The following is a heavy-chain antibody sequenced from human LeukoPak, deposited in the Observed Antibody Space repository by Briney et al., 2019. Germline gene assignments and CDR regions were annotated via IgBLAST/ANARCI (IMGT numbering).Heavy chain of an antibody. D-gene: IGHD2-21*02. V-gene: IGHV3-30*18. Sequence: GRSLRLSCAASGFTFSSYGMHWVRQAPGKGLEGVAVISYEGSNKYYADSVKGRFTISRDNSKNTLYLQMNSLRAEDTAVYYCAKDQDPNCGGDCYSFDYCGQGTLVTVSS. CDR3: AKDQDPNCGGDCYSFDY. CDR2: ISYEGSNK. CDR1: GFTFSSYG. J-gene: IGHJ4*02.